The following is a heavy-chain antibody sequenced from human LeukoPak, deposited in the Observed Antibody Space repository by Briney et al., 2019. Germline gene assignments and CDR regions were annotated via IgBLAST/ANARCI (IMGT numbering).Heavy chain of an antibody. Sequence: PSETLSLTCTVSGGSISSSSYYWGWIRQPPGKGLEWIGSIYYSGSTYYNPSLKSRVTISVDTSKNQFSLKLSSVTAADTAVYYCARGTYYYDSSGYLRFPFDYWGQGTLVTVSS. J-gene: IGHJ4*02. V-gene: IGHV4-39*01. CDR3: ARGTYYYDSSGYLRFPFDY. D-gene: IGHD3-22*01. CDR1: GGSISSSSYY. CDR2: IYYSGST.